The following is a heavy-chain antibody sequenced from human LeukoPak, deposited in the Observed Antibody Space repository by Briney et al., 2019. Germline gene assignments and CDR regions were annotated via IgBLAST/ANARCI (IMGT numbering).Heavy chain of an antibody. V-gene: IGHV3-53*01. CDR1: GFTVSSNY. J-gene: IGHJ6*02. CDR2: IYNSGST. CDR3: ATTTPIEYYYYYGMDV. D-gene: IGHD4-11*01. Sequence: GGSLRLSCAASGFTVSSNYMSWVRQAPGKGLEWVSVIYNSGSTYYADSVKGRFTISRDNSKNTLYLQMNSLRAEDTAVYYCATTTPIEYYYYYGMDVWGQGPTVTVSS.